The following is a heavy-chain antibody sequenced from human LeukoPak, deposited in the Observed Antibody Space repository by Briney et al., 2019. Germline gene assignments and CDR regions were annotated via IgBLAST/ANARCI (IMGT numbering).Heavy chain of an antibody. D-gene: IGHD2-2*01. J-gene: IGHJ5*02. CDR3: ARGVGYCSSTSCHWWFDP. CDR1: GFTFSSYW. V-gene: IGHV3-74*01. CDR2: INSDGSST. Sequence: GGSLRLSSAASGFTFSSYWMHWVRQAPGKGLVWVSRINSDGSSTSYADSVKGRFTISRDNAKNTLYLQMNSLRAEDTAVYYCARGVGYCSSTSCHWWFDPWGQGTLVTVSS.